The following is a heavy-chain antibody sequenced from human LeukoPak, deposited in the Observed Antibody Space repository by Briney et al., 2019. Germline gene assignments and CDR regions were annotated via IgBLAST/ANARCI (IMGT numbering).Heavy chain of an antibody. Sequence: GGSLSLSCAASGFPFTSYWMIWVRQAPGKGLEWVANINDDGSEKNYAESAKGRFTISRDNAKNSVSLQMNALRAEDTAVYYCGRIFNIWGTFRNTWGQGTQVTVSS. CDR1: GFPFTSYW. D-gene: IGHD3-16*02. J-gene: IGHJ4*02. V-gene: IGHV3-7*01. CDR2: INDDGSEK. CDR3: GRIFNIWGTFRNT.